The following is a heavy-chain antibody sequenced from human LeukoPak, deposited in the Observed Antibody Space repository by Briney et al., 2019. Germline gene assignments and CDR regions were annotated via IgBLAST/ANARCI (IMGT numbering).Heavy chain of an antibody. Sequence: PSETLSLTCTVSGGSISSYYWSWIRQPPGKGLEWIGYIYYSGSTNYNPSLKSRVTISVDTSKNQFSLKLSSVTAADTAVYYCASSMTHYYYYGMDVWGQGTTVTVSS. CDR2: IYYSGST. V-gene: IGHV4-59*01. CDR1: GGSISSYY. J-gene: IGHJ6*02. CDR3: ASSMTHYYYYGMDV.